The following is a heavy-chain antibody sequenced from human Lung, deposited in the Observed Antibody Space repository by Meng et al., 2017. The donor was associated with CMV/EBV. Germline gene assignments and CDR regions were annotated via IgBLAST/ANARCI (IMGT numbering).Heavy chain of an antibody. Sequence: SIRISNCYWGWIRQPPGKGLEWIGSIYNNGRTYYTPSLKSRVTISVDTSKNQFSLQLNSVTAADTAIYYCARDYCSSGSCYRTHFDYWGQGTLVTVSS. CDR2: IYNNGRT. V-gene: IGHV4-39*07. D-gene: IGHD2-15*01. CDR3: ARDYCSSGSCYRTHFDY. J-gene: IGHJ4*02. CDR1: SIRISNCY.